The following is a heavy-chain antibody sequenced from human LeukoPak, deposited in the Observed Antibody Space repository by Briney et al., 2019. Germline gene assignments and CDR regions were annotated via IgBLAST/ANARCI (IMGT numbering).Heavy chain of an antibody. CDR1: GYTFTSYG. V-gene: IGHV1-18*01. D-gene: IGHD6-13*01. J-gene: IGHJ4*02. CDR2: ISAYNGNT. CDR3: ARDGRGLVAAAGNDY. Sequence: GASVKVSRKASGYTFTSYGISWVRQALGQGLEWMGWISAYNGNTNYAQKLQGRVTMTTDTSTSTAYMELRSLRSDDTAVYYCARDGRGLVAAAGNDYWGQGTLVTVSS.